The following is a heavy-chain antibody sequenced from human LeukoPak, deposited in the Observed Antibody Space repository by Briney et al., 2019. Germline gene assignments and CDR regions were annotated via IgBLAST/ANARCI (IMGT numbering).Heavy chain of an antibody. J-gene: IGHJ4*02. CDR3: ARGLRERTLRYSSSSEGLFDY. D-gene: IGHD6-6*01. V-gene: IGHV4-39*07. CDR1: GDSISSSNYY. Sequence: SETLSLTCTVSGDSISSSNYYWGWIRQPPGKGLEWIGSIYYSGSTNYNPSLKSRVTISVDTSKNQFSLKLSSVTAADTAVYYCARGLRERTLRYSSSSEGLFDYWGQGTLVTVSS. CDR2: IYYSGST.